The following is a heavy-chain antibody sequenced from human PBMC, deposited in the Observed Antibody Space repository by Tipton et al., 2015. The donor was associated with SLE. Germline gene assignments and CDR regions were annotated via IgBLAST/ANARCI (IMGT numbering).Heavy chain of an antibody. CDR1: GYNFPNYW. D-gene: IGHD6-13*01. J-gene: IGHJ4*02. V-gene: IGHV5-51*03. CDR2: SHPGDSDT. CDR3: AKGTAAGGFDY. Sequence: QSGPEVKKPGESLTISCKASGYNFPNYWIGWVRQMPGKGLEWMGISHPGDSDTRYSPSFQGQVTISADKSITTAFLQWSRLKASDSAMCYCAKGTAAGGFDYWGQGTLVTVPS.